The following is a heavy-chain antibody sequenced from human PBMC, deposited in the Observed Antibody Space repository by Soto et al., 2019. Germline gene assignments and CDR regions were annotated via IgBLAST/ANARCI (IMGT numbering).Heavy chain of an antibody. Sequence: AASVKVSCKTSGYTFSNYGITWVRQAPGQPLEWLGWISLYSDGTNYAQKFQGRVSMTTDTSTTTAYMELRSLRSDDTAVYYCARVVPGAEAWFGPWGQGTIVTVYS. D-gene: IGHD2-2*01. J-gene: IGHJ5*02. CDR1: GYTFSNYG. CDR3: ARVVPGAEAWFGP. CDR2: ISLYSDGT. V-gene: IGHV1-18*01.